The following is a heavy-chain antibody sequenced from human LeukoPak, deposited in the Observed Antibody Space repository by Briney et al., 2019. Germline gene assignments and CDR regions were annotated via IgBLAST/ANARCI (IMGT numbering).Heavy chain of an antibody. CDR3: ARDRIAAAGNWFDP. Sequence: GASVTVSCTASGYTFSSYYIHWVRQAPGQGLEWMGVINPSSGSTSYAQKLQGRVTMTRDMSTNTVYMELSSLRSEDTAVYYCARDRIAAAGNWFDPWGQGTLVTVSS. CDR1: GYTFSSYY. J-gene: IGHJ5*02. CDR2: INPSSGST. D-gene: IGHD6-13*01. V-gene: IGHV1-46*01.